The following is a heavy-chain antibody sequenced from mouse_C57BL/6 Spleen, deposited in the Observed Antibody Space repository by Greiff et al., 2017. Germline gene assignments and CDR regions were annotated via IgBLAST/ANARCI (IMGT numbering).Heavy chain of an antibody. CDR1: GYTFTSYW. V-gene: IGHV1-72*01. CDR3: ARALGSSYDYAMDY. Sequence: VQLQLPGAELVKPGASVKLSCKASGYTFTSYWMHWVKQRPGRGLEWIGRIDPNSGGTKYNEKFKSKATLTVDKPSSTAYMQLSSLTSEDSAVYYCARALGSSYDYAMDYWGQGTSVTVSS. J-gene: IGHJ4*01. D-gene: IGHD1-1*01. CDR2: IDPNSGGT.